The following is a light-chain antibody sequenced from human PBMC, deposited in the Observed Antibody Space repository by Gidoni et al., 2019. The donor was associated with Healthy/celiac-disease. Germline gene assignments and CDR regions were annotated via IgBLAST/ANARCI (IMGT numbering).Light chain of an antibody. CDR2: GAS. J-gene: IGKJ1*01. V-gene: IGKV3-20*01. CDR1: QSVSSSY. Sequence: EIVLTQSPGTLSLSPGERATLSCRASQSVSSSYLAWYQQKPGQAPRLLIYGASSRATGIPDRFSGSGSGTDFTITISRLETEDLAVYYCQQYGSSPQTFGQGTKVEIK. CDR3: QQYGSSPQT.